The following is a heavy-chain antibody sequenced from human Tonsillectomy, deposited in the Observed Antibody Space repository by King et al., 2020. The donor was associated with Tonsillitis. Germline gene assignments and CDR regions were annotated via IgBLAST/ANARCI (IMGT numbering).Heavy chain of an antibody. CDR1: GFTFSSYG. Sequence: VQLVESGGGVVQPGGSLRLSCAASGFTFSSYGRHWVRQAPGKGLEWVAVIWYDGSNEDYTDSVKGRFTTSRDNSKNTLFLQMSSLTAEDTGVYYCARDRCSDYSCRWYYFMDVWGKGTTVTVSS. J-gene: IGHJ6*03. CDR2: IWYDGSNE. D-gene: IGHD3-22*01. V-gene: IGHV3-33*01. CDR3: ARDRCSDYSCRWYYFMDV.